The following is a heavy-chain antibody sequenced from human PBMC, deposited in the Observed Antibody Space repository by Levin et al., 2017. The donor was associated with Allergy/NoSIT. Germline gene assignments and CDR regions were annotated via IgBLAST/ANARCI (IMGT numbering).Heavy chain of an antibody. D-gene: IGHD1-14*01. V-gene: IGHV3-23*01. CDR1: GFTFRNYA. J-gene: IGHJ4*02. CDR3: VKAGTGTRNTYDY. CDR2: INDNGADT. Sequence: GGSLRLSCAASGFTFRNYAMAWVRQASGRGLEWVSTINDNGADTYYADSVRGRFTISKDISKSTLFLQMDTLRVEDTAVYYCVKAGTGTRNTYDYWGQGAQVTVFS.